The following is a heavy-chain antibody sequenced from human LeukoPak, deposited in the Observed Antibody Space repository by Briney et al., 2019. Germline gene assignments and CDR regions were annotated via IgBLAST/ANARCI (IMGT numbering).Heavy chain of an antibody. J-gene: IGHJ2*01. CDR3: ARANAVTTVLFDL. CDR1: GGSFSGYY. Sequence: SETLSLTCAVYGGSFSGYYWSWIRQPPGKGLEWLGEVNHGGGANYNPPLKSRVTMSVDTSKNHFSLELSSVTAADTAIYYCARANAVTTVLFDLWGRGTLVTVSS. D-gene: IGHD4-17*01. V-gene: IGHV4-34*01. CDR2: VNHGGGA.